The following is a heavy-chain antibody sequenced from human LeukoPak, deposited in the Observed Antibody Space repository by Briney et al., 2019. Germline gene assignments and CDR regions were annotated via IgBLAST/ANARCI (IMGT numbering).Heavy chain of an antibody. CDR2: ISGSGAST. D-gene: IGHD6-6*01. J-gene: IGHJ4*02. CDR3: AKCRQYSSSLFDY. CDR1: GFTFSSYA. Sequence: GGSLRLSCAASGFTFSSYAMSWVRQAPGKGLEWVSGISGSGASTYYADSVKGRFTTSRDNSKNTLFLQVNSLRAEDTAIYYCAKCRQYSSSLFDYWGQGTLGTVSS. V-gene: IGHV3-23*01.